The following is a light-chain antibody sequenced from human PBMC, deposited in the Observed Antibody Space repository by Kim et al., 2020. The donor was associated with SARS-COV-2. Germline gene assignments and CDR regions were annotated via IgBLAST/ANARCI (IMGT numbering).Light chain of an antibody. V-gene: IGLV1-44*01. J-gene: IGLJ2*01. CDR2: NND. Sequence: QRVTLACSGSYSDSGSEPVTWYQHLPGAPPKLLIYNNDQRPSGVPDRFSASKSGASAFLAIGGLQPDDEALYICATWDDSRNGPGLFGGGTQLTVL. CDR1: YSDSGSEP. CDR3: ATWDDSRNGPGL.